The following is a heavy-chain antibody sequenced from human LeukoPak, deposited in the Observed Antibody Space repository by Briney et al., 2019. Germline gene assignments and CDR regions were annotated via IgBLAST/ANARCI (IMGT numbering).Heavy chain of an antibody. Sequence: ASVKLSCKASGYTFTSYDINWVRQATGQGLEWMGWMNPNSGNTGYAQKFQGRVTMPRNTSISTAYMELSGLRSEDTAVYYCARGIFGVVIGSPYWGQGTLVTVSS. D-gene: IGHD3-3*01. CDR2: MNPNSGNT. V-gene: IGHV1-8*01. CDR3: ARGIFGVVIGSPY. J-gene: IGHJ4*02. CDR1: GYTFTSYD.